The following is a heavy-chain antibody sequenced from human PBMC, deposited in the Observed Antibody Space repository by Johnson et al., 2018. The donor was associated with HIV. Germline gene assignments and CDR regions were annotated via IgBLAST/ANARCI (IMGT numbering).Heavy chain of an antibody. J-gene: IGHJ3*02. V-gene: IGHV3-NL1*01. CDR2: IYSGGST. D-gene: IGHD3-10*01. Sequence: QVQLVESGGGVVQPGRSLRLSCAASGFTFSSYGMHWVRQAPGKGLEWVAVIYSGGSTHYADSVKGRFTISRDNSKSTLYLQMNSLRAEDTAVYYCAKGRGPPRVFDIWGQGTMVTVSS. CDR3: AKGRGPPRVFDI. CDR1: GFTFSSYG.